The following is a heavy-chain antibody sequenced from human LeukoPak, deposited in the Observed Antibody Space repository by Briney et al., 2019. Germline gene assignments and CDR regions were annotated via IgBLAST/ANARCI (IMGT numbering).Heavy chain of an antibody. CDR2: ISYDGSNK. V-gene: IGHV3-30-3*01. J-gene: IGHJ4*02. CDR1: GFTFSSYA. Sequence: GGSLRLSCAASGFTFSSYAMHWVRQAPGKGLEWVAVISYDGSNKYYADSVKGRFTISRDNSKNTLYLQMNSLRAEDTAVYHCARGRGGIYFDYWGQGQLVTVSS. CDR3: ARGRGGIYFDY.